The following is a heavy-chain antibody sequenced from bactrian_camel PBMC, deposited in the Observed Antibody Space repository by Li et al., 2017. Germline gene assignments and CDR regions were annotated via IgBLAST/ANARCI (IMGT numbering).Heavy chain of an antibody. Sequence: VQLVESGGGLVQPGGSLRLSCAASGFTFNNYAMSWVRQAPGKGLEWVSLITSNGGTTYYASSVKGRFTMSRDNAKNTVTLQLNSLKAEDMAMYYCAADFPSAARPAPPLEYGGSWFNYWGQGTQVTVS. J-gene: IGHJ4*01. D-gene: IGHD6*01. CDR2: ITSNGGTT. V-gene: IGHV3S40*01. CDR3: AADFPSAARPAPPLEYGGSWFNY. CDR1: GFTFNNYA.